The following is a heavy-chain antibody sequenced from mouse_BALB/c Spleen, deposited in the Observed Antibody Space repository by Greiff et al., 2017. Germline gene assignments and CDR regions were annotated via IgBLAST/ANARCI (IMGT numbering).Heavy chain of an antibody. D-gene: IGHD4-1*01. Sequence: EVQGVESGGGLVKLGGSLKLSCAASGFTFSSYYMSWVRQTLEKRLELVAAINSNGGSTYYPDTVKGRFTISRDNAKNTLYLQMSSLKSEDTALYYCARHGSWDYWYFDVWGAGTTVTVSA. CDR3: ARHGSWDYWYFDV. V-gene: IGHV5-6-2*01. CDR1: GFTFSSYY. CDR2: INSNGGST. J-gene: IGHJ1*01.